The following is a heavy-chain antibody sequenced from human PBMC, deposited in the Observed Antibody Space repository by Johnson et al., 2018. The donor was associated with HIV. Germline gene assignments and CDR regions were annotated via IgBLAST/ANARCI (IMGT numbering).Heavy chain of an antibody. V-gene: IGHV3-53*01. CDR2: IYSGGST. CDR3: AREGGSSGPDAFDI. J-gene: IGHJ3*02. CDR1: GFTVSSNY. Sequence: VQLVESGGGLIQPGGSLRLSCAASGFTVSSNYMSWVRQAPGKGLEWVSVIYSGGSTYYADSVKGRFTISRDNSKNTLYLQMNSLRAEDTAVYYCAREGGSSGPDAFDIWGQGTRVIVSS. D-gene: IGHD3-16*01.